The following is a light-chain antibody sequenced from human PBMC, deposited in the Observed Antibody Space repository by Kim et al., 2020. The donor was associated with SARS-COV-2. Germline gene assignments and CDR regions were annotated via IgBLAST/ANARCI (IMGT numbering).Light chain of an antibody. CDR2: NNN. CDR3: AAWDVSLNGHV. V-gene: IGLV1-44*01. Sequence: GQRVTISCSGGSSNIGSKTVNWYQQLPGTAPKLLIYNNNQRPSGVPDRFSGSKSGTSGSLAISGLQSEDEADYYCAAWDVSLNGHVFGTGTKVTVL. J-gene: IGLJ1*01. CDR1: SSNIGSKT.